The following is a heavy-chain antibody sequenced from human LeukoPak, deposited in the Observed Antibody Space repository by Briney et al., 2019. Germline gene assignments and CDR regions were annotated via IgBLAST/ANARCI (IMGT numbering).Heavy chain of an antibody. D-gene: IGHD6-13*01. V-gene: IGHV1-18*01. CDR2: ISAYNGNT. CDR1: GYTFTSYG. Sequence: ASVKVSCKASGYTFTSYGISWVRQAPGQGLEWMGGISAYNGNTNYAQKLQGRVTMTTDTSTSTAYMELRSLRSDDTAVYYCARVSGIAAAADGEGYWGQGTLVTVSS. CDR3: ARVSGIAAAADGEGY. J-gene: IGHJ4*02.